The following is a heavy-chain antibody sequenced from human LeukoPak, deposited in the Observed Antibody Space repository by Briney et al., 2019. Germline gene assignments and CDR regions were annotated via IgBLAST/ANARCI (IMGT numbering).Heavy chain of an antibody. Sequence: ASVKVSCKASGGTFSSYAISWVRQAPGQGLEWMGWMNPNSGNTGYAQKFQGRVTITRNTSISTAYMELSSLRSEDTAVYYCARALGTSYGSDWFDPWGQGTLVTVSS. D-gene: IGHD2-2*01. V-gene: IGHV1-8*03. J-gene: IGHJ5*02. CDR2: MNPNSGNT. CDR1: GGTFSSYA. CDR3: ARALGTSYGSDWFDP.